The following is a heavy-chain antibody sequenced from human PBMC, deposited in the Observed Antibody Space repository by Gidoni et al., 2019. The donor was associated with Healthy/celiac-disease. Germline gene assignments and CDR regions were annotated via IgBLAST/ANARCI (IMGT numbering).Heavy chain of an antibody. J-gene: IGHJ4*02. V-gene: IGHV3-30-3*01. D-gene: IGHD4-17*01. CDR1: GFPFSSYA. Sequence: QVQLVESGGGVVQPGRSLRLSCAAPGFPFSSYAMPWVRQAPGKGLEWVAVISYDGSNKYYADSVKGRFTISRDNSKNTLYLQMNSLRAEDTAVYYCAREGTVTFTPKEYYFDYWGQGTLVTVSS. CDR2: ISYDGSNK. CDR3: AREGTVTFTPKEYYFDY.